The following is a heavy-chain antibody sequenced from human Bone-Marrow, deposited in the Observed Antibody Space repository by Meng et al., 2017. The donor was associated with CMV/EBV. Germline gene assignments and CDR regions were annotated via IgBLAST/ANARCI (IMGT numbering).Heavy chain of an antibody. CDR2: ISSSGSTI. D-gene: IGHD1-26*01. CDR1: GFTFSSYE. J-gene: IGHJ4*02. Sequence: GESLKISCAASGFTFSSYEMNWVRQAPGKGLEWVSYISSSGSTIYYADSVKGRFTISRDNAKNSLYLQMNSLRAEDTAVYYCAREGGRFLVGAMGYWGQGKLVTVSS. CDR3: AREGGRFLVGAMGY. V-gene: IGHV3-48*03.